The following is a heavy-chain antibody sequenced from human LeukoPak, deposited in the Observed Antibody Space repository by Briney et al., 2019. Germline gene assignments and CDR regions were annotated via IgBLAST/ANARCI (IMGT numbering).Heavy chain of an antibody. J-gene: IGHJ4*02. Sequence: GESLKISCKGSGYIFTSYWIAWVRQMPGKGLEWMGIIYPDDSDTRYSPSFQGQVTISADKSISTAYLQWSSLKASDTAIYFSARLVRESGYSRSWYGYYFDYWGQGTLVTVSS. V-gene: IGHV5-51*01. CDR3: ARLVRESGYSRSWYGYYFDY. D-gene: IGHD6-13*01. CDR2: IYPDDSDT. CDR1: GYIFTSYW.